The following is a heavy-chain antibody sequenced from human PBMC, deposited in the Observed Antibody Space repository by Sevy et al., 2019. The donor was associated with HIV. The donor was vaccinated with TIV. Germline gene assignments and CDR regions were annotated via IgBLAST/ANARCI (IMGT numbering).Heavy chain of an antibody. D-gene: IGHD2-8*01. J-gene: IGHJ4*02. CDR2: LSFGCGEI. V-gene: IGHV3-23*01. Sequence: GESLKISCAASGFTFSKYSMSWVRQPPGKGLEWVSTLSFGCGEINYADSVKGRLTISRDNSKSSVYLQMNNLEPEDTAVYYCAREGCTKPHDYWGQGTLVTVSS. CDR3: AREGCTKPHDY. CDR1: GFTFSKYS.